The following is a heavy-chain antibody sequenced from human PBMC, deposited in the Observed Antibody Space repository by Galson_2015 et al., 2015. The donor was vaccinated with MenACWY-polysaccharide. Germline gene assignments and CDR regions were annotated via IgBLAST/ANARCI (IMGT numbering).Heavy chain of an antibody. V-gene: IGHV3-23*01. D-gene: IGHD4-17*01. CDR3: AKRGGEGGTGVATVPTGAQF. J-gene: IGHJ4*02. CDR1: GFTFRTFP. Sequence: SLRLSCAASGFTFRTFPMNWVRQTPGKGLEWVAGISGSGNSAFYADSVRGRFTISRDNSRNTLYLQMNSLRADDTALYYCAKRGGEGGTGVATVPTGAQFWGQGTLGTVSS. CDR2: ISGSGNSA.